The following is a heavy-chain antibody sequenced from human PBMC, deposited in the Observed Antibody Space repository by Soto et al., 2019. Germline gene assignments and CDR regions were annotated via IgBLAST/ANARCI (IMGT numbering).Heavy chain of an antibody. D-gene: IGHD6-19*01. CDR2: ISGAGGST. CDR1: GFTFSSYA. J-gene: IGHJ4*02. CDR3: AKGRPKGYSSAWYYLDY. V-gene: IGHV3-23*01. Sequence: GGSLRLSCAASGFTFSSYAMSWVRQAPGKRQEWVSTISGAGGSTYYADSVKGRFTISRDNSKNTLYLQMISLRAEDTAVYFCAKGRPKGYSSAWYYLDYWGQGTPVTVSS.